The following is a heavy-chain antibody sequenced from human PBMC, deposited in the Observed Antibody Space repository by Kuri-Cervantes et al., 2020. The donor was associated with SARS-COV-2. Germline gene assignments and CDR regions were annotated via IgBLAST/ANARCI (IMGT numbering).Heavy chain of an antibody. J-gene: IGHJ4*02. Sequence: GGSLRLSCAASGLPFNSNSYSMNWVRQAPGKGLEWVSSISRSSYIFYADSVKGRFTISRDNAKNSLYLQMNSLRAEDTAVYYCARLIAPGESSGSGWNDYWGQGTLVTVSS. CDR3: ARLIAPGESSGSGWNDY. V-gene: IGHV3-21*01. CDR1: GLPFNSNSYS. CDR2: ISRSSYI. D-gene: IGHD6-19*01.